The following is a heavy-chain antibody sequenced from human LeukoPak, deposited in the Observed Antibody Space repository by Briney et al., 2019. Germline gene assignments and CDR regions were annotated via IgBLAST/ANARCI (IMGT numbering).Heavy chain of an antibody. D-gene: IGHD3-10*01. CDR3: AKGPSFGVNPFDY. CDR1: GFTLSIFW. V-gene: IGHV3-7*03. CDR2: IKQDGSES. Sequence: PGGSLRLSCAASGFTLSIFWMSWVRQAPGKGLEWVANIKQDGSESHYVDSVKGRFTISRDNAKNSVSLQMNSLRAEDTAVYYCAKGPSFGVNPFDYWGRGTLVTVSS. J-gene: IGHJ4*02.